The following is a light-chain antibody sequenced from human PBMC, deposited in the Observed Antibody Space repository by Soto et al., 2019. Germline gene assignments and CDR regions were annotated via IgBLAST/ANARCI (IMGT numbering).Light chain of an antibody. CDR3: QQYGSSPLT. CDR1: PSVSSSY. V-gene: IGKV3-20*01. J-gene: IGKJ4*01. Sequence: EIVLTQSPGTLSLSPGERATLSCRASPSVSSSYFAWYQQKPGQAPRLLIYAASSRATGIPDRFSGSGSGTDFTLTISRLETEDFAVYYCQQYGSSPLTFGGGTKVEIK. CDR2: AAS.